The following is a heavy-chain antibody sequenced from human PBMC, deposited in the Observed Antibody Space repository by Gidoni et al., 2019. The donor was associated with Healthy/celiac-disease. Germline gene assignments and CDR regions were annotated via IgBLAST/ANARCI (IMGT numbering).Heavy chain of an antibody. CDR2: IIPIFGTA. D-gene: IGHD6-13*01. J-gene: IGHJ5*02. Sequence: QVQLVQSGAEVKTPGSSVKVSCKASGGTFSSYAISWVRQAPGQGLEWMGGIIPIFGTANYAQKFQGRVTITADESTSTAYMELSSLRSEDTAVYYCARCRSSKPGGSGGDYGWFDPWGQGTLVTVSS. CDR1: GGTFSSYA. V-gene: IGHV1-69*01. CDR3: ARCRSSKPGGSGGDYGWFDP.